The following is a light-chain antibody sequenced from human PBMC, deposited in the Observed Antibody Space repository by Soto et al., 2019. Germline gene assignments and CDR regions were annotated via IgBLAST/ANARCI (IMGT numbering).Light chain of an antibody. Sequence: MTQSPASVSSHDADRVTITCRATQTIDTRLAWYQQKPGEAPKLLIYDASSLENGVPSRFSGSGSGTEFTLTISVLQPDDFATYCCQRYDSHRATFGLGTKVDVK. CDR1: QTIDTR. V-gene: IGKV1-5*01. J-gene: IGKJ1*01. CDR2: DAS. CDR3: QRYDSHRAT.